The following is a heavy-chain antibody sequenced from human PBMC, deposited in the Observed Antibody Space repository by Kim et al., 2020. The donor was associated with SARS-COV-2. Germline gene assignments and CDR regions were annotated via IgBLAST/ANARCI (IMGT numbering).Heavy chain of an antibody. CDR1: DSSFNNYY. Sequence: SETLSLTCAGYDSSFNNYYWSWIRQPPGKGLEWLGEVNNRGSSNSDPSLKSRVTISVDSSKNQFSLKLTSVTAADTAMYYCARSDCTNAVCPFDSWGQGTLVTVSS. CDR3: ARSDCTNAVCPFDS. J-gene: IGHJ4*02. V-gene: IGHV4-34*01. D-gene: IGHD2-8*01. CDR2: VNNRGSS.